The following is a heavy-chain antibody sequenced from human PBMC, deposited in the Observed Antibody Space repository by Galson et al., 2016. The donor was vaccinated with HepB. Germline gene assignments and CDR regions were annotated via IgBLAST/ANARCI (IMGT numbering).Heavy chain of an antibody. CDR2: INPGSGYT. CDR1: GYTFTRYA. CDR3: AGGRDIISPGLEYFHL. Sequence: SVKVSCKASGYTFTRYAIHWVRQAPGQRLQWMGWINPGSGYTKYSQNFQGRVTITRDTSATSAYLELSSLRSEDTAVYYCAGGRDIISPGLEYFHLWGQGTLVTVSS. D-gene: IGHD3-10*01. J-gene: IGHJ1*01. V-gene: IGHV1-3*01.